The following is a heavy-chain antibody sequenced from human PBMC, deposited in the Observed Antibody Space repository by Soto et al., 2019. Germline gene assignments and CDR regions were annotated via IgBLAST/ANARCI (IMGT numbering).Heavy chain of an antibody. D-gene: IGHD3-22*01. Sequence: GQGLEWMGWISAYNGNTKYSQQFQGRVIIDRDTSASTAYMELSSLRSEDTAVYFCARGGYFDSSTYLAYWRLGTLVPVSS. CDR2: ISAYNGNT. V-gene: IGHV1-3*01. J-gene: IGHJ4*01. CDR3: ARGGYFDSSTYLAY.